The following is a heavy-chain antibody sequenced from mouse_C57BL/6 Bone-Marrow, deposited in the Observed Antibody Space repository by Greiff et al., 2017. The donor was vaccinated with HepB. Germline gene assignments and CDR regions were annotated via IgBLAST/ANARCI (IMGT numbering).Heavy chain of an antibody. CDR1: GFTFSSYA. Sequence: EVQGVESGGGLVKPGGSLKLSCAASGFTFSSYAMSWVRQTPEKRLEWVATISDGGSYTYYPDNVKGRFTISRDNAKNNLYLQMSHLKSEDTAMYYCARAFYSNYGYFDYWGQGTTLTVSS. J-gene: IGHJ2*01. CDR2: ISDGGSYT. CDR3: ARAFYSNYGYFDY. V-gene: IGHV5-4*01. D-gene: IGHD2-5*01.